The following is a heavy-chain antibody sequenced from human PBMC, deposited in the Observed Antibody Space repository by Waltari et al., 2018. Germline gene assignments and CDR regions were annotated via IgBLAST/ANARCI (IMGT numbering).Heavy chain of an antibody. J-gene: IGHJ4*02. V-gene: IGHV6-1*01. CDR1: GDSVSSKGAT. D-gene: IGHD6-13*01. Sequence: QVQLQQSGPGLVKHSQTLSLPCAISGDSVSSKGATWNWIRQSPSRGLEWLGRTYYRSKWFNDYAVSVKSRITINPDTSKNQFSLQLNSVNPEDTAVYYCARRRDGSNYFDYWGQGTLVTVSS. CDR2: TYYRSKWFN. CDR3: ARRRDGSNYFDY.